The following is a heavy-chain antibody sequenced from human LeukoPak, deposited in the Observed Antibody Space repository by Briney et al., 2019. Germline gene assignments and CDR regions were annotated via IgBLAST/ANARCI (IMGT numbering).Heavy chain of an antibody. Sequence: GRSLRLSCAASGFTFSSYAMHWVRQAPGKGLEWVAVISYDGSNKYYADSVKGRFTISRDNSKNTLYLQMNSLRAEDTAVYYCAKEGQRGWDLDYWGQGTLVTVSS. CDR3: AKEGQRGWDLDY. V-gene: IGHV3-30*18. J-gene: IGHJ4*02. D-gene: IGHD6-19*01. CDR2: ISYDGSNK. CDR1: GFTFSSYA.